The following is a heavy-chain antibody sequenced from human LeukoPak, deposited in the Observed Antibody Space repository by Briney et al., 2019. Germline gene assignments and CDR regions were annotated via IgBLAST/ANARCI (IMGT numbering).Heavy chain of an antibody. J-gene: IGHJ4*02. CDR2: IYTSGST. V-gene: IGHV4-4*07. D-gene: IGHD3-22*01. CDR1: GGSISSYY. CDR3: ARAGDSSGYGYYFDY. Sequence: SETLSLTCTVSGGSISSYYWSWIRQPAGKGLEWIGRIYTSGSTNYNPSLMSRVTMSVDMSTNQFSLKLSSVTAADTAVYYCARAGDSSGYGYYFDYWGQGTLVTVSS.